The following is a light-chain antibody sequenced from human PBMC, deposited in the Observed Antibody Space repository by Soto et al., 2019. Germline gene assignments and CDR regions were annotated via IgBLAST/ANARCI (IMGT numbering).Light chain of an antibody. J-gene: IGKJ1*01. CDR1: QTINNY. CDR2: AAS. Sequence: DIRMTQSPSSLSASVGDRVTITCRASQTINNYVNWYQHKPGKAPKVLIYAASSLQSGVPSRFSGSGSGTDFSLAISSLQPEDFSTYYCQQGYSTSWTFGQGTKVEMK. CDR3: QQGYSTSWT. V-gene: IGKV1-39*01.